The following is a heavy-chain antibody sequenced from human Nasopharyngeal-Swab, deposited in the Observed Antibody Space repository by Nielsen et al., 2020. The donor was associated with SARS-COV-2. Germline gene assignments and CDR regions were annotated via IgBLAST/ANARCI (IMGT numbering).Heavy chain of an antibody. Sequence: GGSLRLSCAASGFTFGTSGMNWVRQAPGKGLEWVSSISDDGATIFYADAVRGRFTTSRDNSKNTLFLQMNNLRDGDTAIYYCAKRGGPVGRGWLDPWGQGALVTVSS. CDR1: GFTFGTSG. V-gene: IGHV3-23*01. CDR3: AKRGGPVGRGWLDP. J-gene: IGHJ5*02. D-gene: IGHD1-26*01. CDR2: ISDDGATI.